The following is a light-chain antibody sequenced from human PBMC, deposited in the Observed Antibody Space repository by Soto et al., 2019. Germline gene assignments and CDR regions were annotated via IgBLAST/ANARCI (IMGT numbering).Light chain of an antibody. Sequence: QAVVTQEPSMTVSPGGSVTLTCGSSSGAVISGLYPHWLQQKHGQAPLTMIYDTTNKHSWTPARLSGSLLGGKATLTISGAQPEDEADYDCLLTYSSDRIFGGGTKLTV. CDR3: LLTYSSDRI. J-gene: IGLJ2*01. CDR2: DTT. V-gene: IGLV7-46*01. CDR1: SGAVISGLY.